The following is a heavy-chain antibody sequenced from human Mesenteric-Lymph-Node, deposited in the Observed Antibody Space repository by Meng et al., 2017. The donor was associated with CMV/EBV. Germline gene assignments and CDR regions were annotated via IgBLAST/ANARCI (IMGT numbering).Heavy chain of an antibody. CDR3: VKVGRSSSWNYYYYGMDV. D-gene: IGHD6-13*01. CDR1: GFIFSNYA. CDR2: IWYDGSNK. Sequence: GGSLRLSCAASGFIFSNYAMHWVRQAPGKGLEWVAFIWYDGSNKYFADSVRGRFTISRDDSKNTLYLQMNTLRPEDTGVYYCVKVGRSSSWNYYYYGMDVWGQGTTVTVSS. V-gene: IGHV3-33*03. J-gene: IGHJ6*02.